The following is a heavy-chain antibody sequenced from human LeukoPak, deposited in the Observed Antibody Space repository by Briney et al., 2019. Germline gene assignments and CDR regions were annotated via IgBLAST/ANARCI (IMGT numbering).Heavy chain of an antibody. Sequence: GGSLRLSCAASGFTFSNYAMTWVRQAPGKGLEWVSAVSGSGAIAYYTDSVKGRFTISRDNAKNSLYLQMNSLRAEDTAVYYCARSIVARDGYNYAYWGQGTLVTVSS. D-gene: IGHD5-24*01. CDR1: GFTFSNYA. V-gene: IGHV3-23*01. J-gene: IGHJ4*02. CDR3: ARSIVARDGYNYAY. CDR2: VSGSGAIA.